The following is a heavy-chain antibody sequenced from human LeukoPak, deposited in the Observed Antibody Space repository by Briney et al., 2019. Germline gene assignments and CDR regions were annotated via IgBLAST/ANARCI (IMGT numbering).Heavy chain of an antibody. CDR1: GFTFSSYS. V-gene: IGHV3-21*01. Sequence: GGSLRLSCAASGFTFSSYSMNWVRQAPGKGLEWVSSISSSSSYIYYADSVKGRFTISRDNARNSLYLQMNSLRAEDTAVYYCARATREGHAFDIWGQGTMVTVSS. CDR3: ARATREGHAFDI. CDR2: ISSSSSYI. J-gene: IGHJ3*02.